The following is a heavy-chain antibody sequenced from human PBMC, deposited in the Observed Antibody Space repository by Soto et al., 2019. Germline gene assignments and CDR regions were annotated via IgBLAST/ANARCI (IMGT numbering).Heavy chain of an antibody. CDR3: VRGYVSKETDS. D-gene: IGHD3-16*01. Sequence: SENLSLTCTVSGGSINSGCYYWSWIRQRPGKGLEWIGYIYNTGSSYYNPSLKTRVSLSRDISKNQFSLRLTSVTAADTAVFYCVRGYVSKETDSWC. CDR1: GGSINSGCYY. J-gene: IGHJ5*01. CDR2: IYNTGSS. V-gene: IGHV4-31*03.